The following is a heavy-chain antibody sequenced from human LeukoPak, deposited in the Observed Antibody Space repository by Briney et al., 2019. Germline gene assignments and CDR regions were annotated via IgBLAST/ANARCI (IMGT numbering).Heavy chain of an antibody. J-gene: IGHJ4*02. D-gene: IGHD5-12*01. CDR3: AKTSRAYSNYDSPFDY. CDR1: GFTFSSYV. V-gene: IGHV3-23*01. CDR2: ISRGGGTT. Sequence: GGSLRLSCAASGFTFSSYVMSWVRQAPGKGLEWVSAISRGGGTTYYADSVKGRFTISRDNSKNTLYLQMTSLRAEDTAVYYCAKTSRAYSNYDSPFDYWGQGTLVAVSS.